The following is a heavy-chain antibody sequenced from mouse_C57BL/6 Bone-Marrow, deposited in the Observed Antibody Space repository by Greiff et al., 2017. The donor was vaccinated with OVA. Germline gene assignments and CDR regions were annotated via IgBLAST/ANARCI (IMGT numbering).Heavy chain of an antibody. D-gene: IGHD1-1*01. CDR3: HYYGSDWYFDV. J-gene: IGHJ1*03. CDR2: ISDGGSYT. Sequence: EVHLVESGGGLVKPGGSLKLSCAASGFTFSSYAMSWVRQTPEKRLEWVATISDGGSYTYYPDNVKGRFTISRDNAKNNLYLQMSHLKSEDTAMYYCHYYGSDWYFDVWGTGTTVTVSS. CDR1: GFTFSSYA. V-gene: IGHV5-4*01.